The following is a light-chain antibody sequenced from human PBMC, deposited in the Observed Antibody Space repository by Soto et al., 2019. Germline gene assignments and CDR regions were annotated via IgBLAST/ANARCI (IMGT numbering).Light chain of an antibody. CDR1: QSVSSY. J-gene: IGKJ5*01. Sequence: EIELTQSPATLSLSPGERATLSCRASQSVSSYLVWYQQKPGQAPRLLIYDASNRATGIPARFSGSGSGTDFTLTISSLEPEDFAVYYCQQRSNWPPITFGQGTRLEIK. CDR3: QQRSNWPPIT. V-gene: IGKV3-11*01. CDR2: DAS.